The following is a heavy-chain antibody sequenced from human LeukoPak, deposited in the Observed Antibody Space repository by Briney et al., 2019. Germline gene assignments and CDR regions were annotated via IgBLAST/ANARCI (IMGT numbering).Heavy chain of an antibody. Sequence: PTQTLSLTCTVSSGSISSGDYYWTWIRQPPGKGLEWIVYICSPGSTYYNPSLRSRVIMSIDTSMNQFSLKLSSMTAADAAVYYCARAQLHCFDYWGQGTLVTVSS. D-gene: IGHD2-2*01. V-gene: IGHV4-30-4*01. J-gene: IGHJ4*02. CDR1: SGSISSGDYY. CDR3: ARAQLHCFDY. CDR2: ICSPGST.